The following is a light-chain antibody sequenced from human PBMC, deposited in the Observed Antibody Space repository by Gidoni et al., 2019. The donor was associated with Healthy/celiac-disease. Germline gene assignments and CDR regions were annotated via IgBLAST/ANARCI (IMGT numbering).Light chain of an antibody. Sequence: DIQMTQSPSSLSASVGDRVCITCRASQSISSYLNWYQQKPGKAPKLLIYAASSLQSGVPSRFSGSGSGTDFTLTISSLQPEDFATYYCQQSYSTPSTFGPXTKVDIK. J-gene: IGKJ3*01. CDR1: QSISSY. CDR2: AAS. V-gene: IGKV1-39*01. CDR3: QQSYSTPST.